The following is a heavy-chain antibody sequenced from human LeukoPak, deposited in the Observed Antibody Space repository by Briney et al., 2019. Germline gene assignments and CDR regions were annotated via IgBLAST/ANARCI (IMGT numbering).Heavy chain of an antibody. CDR2: ISSSGSTI. CDR3: AKDKEHSDNVWGTFDY. V-gene: IGHV3-11*01. Sequence: AGGSLRLSCAASGFTFSDYYMSWIRQAPGKGLEWVSYISSSGSTIYYADSVKGRFTISRDNAKNSLYLQMNSLRAEDTALYYCAKDKEHSDNVWGTFDYWGQGTLVTVSS. D-gene: IGHD3-16*01. CDR1: GFTFSDYY. J-gene: IGHJ4*02.